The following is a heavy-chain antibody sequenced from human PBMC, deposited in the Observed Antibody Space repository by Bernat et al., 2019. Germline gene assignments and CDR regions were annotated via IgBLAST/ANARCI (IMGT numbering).Heavy chain of an antibody. CDR3: ARLLSWGSYYMDV. J-gene: IGHJ6*03. CDR1: GGSISSSSYY. CDR2: IYYSGST. D-gene: IGHD3-16*01. Sequence: QLQLQESGPGLVKPSETLSLTCTVSGGSISSSSYYWGWIRQPPGKGLEWIGSIYYSGSTYYNPSLKSRVAISVDTSKNQFSLNLTSVTTADTAVYYCARLLSWGSYYMDVWGKGTTVTVSS. V-gene: IGHV4-39*07.